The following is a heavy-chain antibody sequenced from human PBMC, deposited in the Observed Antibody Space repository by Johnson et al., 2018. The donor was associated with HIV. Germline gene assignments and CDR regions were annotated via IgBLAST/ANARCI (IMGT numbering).Heavy chain of an antibody. V-gene: IGHV3-53*01. CDR2: IYSGGST. D-gene: IGHD3-10*01. CDR1: GFTVSSNY. J-gene: IGHJ3*02. Sequence: VQLVESGGGLIQPGGSLRLSCAASGFTVSSNYMSWVRQAPGKGLEWVSVIYSGGSTYYADSVKGRFTISRDNSKNTLYLQMNSLRAEDTAVYYCARDVGLWFGELRSGDAFDIWGQGTMVTVSS. CDR3: ARDVGLWFGELRSGDAFDI.